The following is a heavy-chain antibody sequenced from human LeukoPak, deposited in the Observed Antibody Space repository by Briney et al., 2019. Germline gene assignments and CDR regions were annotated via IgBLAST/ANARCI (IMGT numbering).Heavy chain of an antibody. D-gene: IGHD3-22*01. CDR3: ARVDSSGYYDSDY. J-gene: IGHJ4*02. V-gene: IGHV1-69*06. CDR1: GGTFSSYA. CDR2: IIPIFGTA. Sequence: SVKVSCKASGGTFSSYAISWVRQAPGQGLEWMGGIIPIFGTANYAQKFQGRVTITADKSTSTAYMELSSLRSEDTAVYYCARVDSSGYYDSDYWGQGTLVTVSS.